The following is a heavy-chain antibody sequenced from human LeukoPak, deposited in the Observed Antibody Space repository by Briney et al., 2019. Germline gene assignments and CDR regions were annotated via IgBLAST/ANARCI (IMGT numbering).Heavy chain of an antibody. CDR3: ARDHHAGWALEY. CDR1: GFTFSTYW. CDR2: IKNDGSDI. V-gene: IGHV3-7*01. J-gene: IGHJ4*02. Sequence: GGSLRLSCAASGFTFSTYWMFWVRQAPGKGLEWLASIKNDGSDIYYEDSVKGRFTISRDNAKNSLYLQLNSLRAEDTAVYFCARDHHAGWALEYWGQGTLVTVSS. D-gene: IGHD6-19*01.